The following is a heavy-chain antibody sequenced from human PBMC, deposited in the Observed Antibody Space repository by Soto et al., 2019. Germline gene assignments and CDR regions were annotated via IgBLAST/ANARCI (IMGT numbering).Heavy chain of an antibody. J-gene: IGHJ4*02. CDR1: GYSFPTSL. V-gene: IGHV5-51*01. CDR2: IYPQDSDT. D-gene: IGHD1-1*01. Sequence: GESLKISCQGSGYSFPTSLIGWVRQMPGKGLEWMGVIYPQDSDTRYSPSFEGQVTFSADTSLSTAYLQWNSLKASDTATYYCARQRAWNDAFDFWGQGTLVTVSS. CDR3: ARQRAWNDAFDF.